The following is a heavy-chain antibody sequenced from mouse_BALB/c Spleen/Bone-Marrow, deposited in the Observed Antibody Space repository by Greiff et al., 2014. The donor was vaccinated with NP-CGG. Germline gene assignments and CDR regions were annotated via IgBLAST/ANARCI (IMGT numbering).Heavy chain of an antibody. J-gene: IGHJ2*01. Sequence: EVQVVESGGGLVQPGGSRKLSCAASGFTFSSYGMHWVRQAPEKGLEWVAYISSGSSSTYYADTVKGRFTISRDNPKNTLFLQMTSRKSEDTAMYYCTRGLNWEDFDYWGQGTTLTVSS. CDR2: ISSGSSST. CDR3: TRGLNWEDFDY. CDR1: GFTFSSYG. D-gene: IGHD4-1*01. V-gene: IGHV5-17*02.